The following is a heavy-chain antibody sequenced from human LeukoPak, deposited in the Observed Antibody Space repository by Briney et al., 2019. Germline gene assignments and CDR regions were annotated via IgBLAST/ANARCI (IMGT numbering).Heavy chain of an antibody. Sequence: GGSLRLSCAASGFTFSSYAMHWVRQAPGKGLEYVSAISSNGGSTYYANSVKGRFTISRDNSKNTLYLQMGSLRAEDMAVYYCARGPDLYCSSTSCYASDYWGQGTRVTVSS. J-gene: IGHJ4*02. CDR2: ISSNGGST. V-gene: IGHV3-64*01. D-gene: IGHD2-2*01. CDR1: GFTFSSYA. CDR3: ARGPDLYCSSTSCYASDY.